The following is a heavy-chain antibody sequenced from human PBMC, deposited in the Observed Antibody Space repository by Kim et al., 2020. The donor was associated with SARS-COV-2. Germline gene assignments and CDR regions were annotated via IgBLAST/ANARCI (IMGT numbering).Heavy chain of an antibody. J-gene: IGHJ5*02. D-gene: IGHD2-15*01. CDR3: ARGYCSGGSCLGWFDP. CDR1: GGSFSGYY. V-gene: IGHV4-34*01. Sequence: SETLSLTCAVYGGSFSGYYWSWIRQPPGKGLEWIGEINHSGSTNYNPSLKGRVTISVDTSKYQFSLKLSSVTAADTAVYYCARGYCSGGSCLGWFDPWGQGTLVTVSS. CDR2: INHSGST.